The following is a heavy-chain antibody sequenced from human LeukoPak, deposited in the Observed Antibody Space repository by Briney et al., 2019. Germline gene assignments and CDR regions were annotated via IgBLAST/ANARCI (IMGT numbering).Heavy chain of an antibody. CDR1: GFIFSNYA. Sequence: GTSLRLSCAASGFIFSNYAIHWVRQAPGKGLDWVAIISYDGNNKYYADSVKGRFTISRDNSKSTLYLQMNSLRAEDTAVYYCATDTHGFTGSGGFLESWGRGTLVTVSS. CDR2: ISYDGNNK. J-gene: IGHJ4*02. V-gene: IGHV3-30-3*01. D-gene: IGHD3-9*01. CDR3: ATDTHGFTGSGGFLES.